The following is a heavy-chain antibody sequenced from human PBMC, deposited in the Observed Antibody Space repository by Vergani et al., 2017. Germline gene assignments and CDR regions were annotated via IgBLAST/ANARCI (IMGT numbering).Heavy chain of an antibody. D-gene: IGHD4-17*01. J-gene: IGHJ6*02. CDR2: ISSSSNYI. CDR3: ARTVIPYYYYYYGMDV. V-gene: IGHV3-21*01. CDR1: GFTFSSYS. Sequence: EVQLVESGGGLVKPGGSLRLSCAASGFTFSSYSMNWVRQAPGKGLEWVSSISSSSNYIYYADSVKGRFTISRDNAKNSLYLKMNSLRAEDTAVYYCARTVIPYYYYYYGMDVWGQGTTVTVSS.